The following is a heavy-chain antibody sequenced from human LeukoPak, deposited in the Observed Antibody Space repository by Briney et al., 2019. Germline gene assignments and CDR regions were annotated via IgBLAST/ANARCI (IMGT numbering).Heavy chain of an antibody. V-gene: IGHV4-31*03. CDR3: ASVFRYGYPIFDY. J-gene: IGHJ4*02. Sequence: KTSQTLSLTCTVSGGSISSGGYYWSWIRQHPGKGLEWIGYIYYSGSTYYNPSLKSRVTISVDTSKNQFSLKVCSVTAADTAVYYCASVFRYGYPIFDYWGQGTLVTVSS. CDR2: IYYSGST. D-gene: IGHD5-18*01. CDR1: GGSISSGGYY.